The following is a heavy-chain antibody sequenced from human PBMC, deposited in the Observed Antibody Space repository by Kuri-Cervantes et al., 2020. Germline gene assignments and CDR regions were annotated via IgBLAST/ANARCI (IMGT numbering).Heavy chain of an antibody. Sequence: SETLSLTCTVSGGSISSSSYYWGWIRQPPGKGLEWIGSIYYSGSTYYNPSLKSRVTISVDTSKNQFSLKLSSVTAADTAVYCCARGRRIPLMDVWGQGTTVTVSS. CDR2: IYYSGST. CDR1: GGSISSSSYY. D-gene: IGHD2-2*02. CDR3: ARGRRIPLMDV. J-gene: IGHJ6*02. V-gene: IGHV4-39*01.